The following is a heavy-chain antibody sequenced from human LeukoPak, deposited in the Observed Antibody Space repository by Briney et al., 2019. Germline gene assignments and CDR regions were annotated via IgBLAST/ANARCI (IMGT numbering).Heavy chain of an antibody. Sequence: ASVKVSCKASGYTFSNYAIHWVRQAPGQRLEWMGWINADNGNTKYSQKFQGRVTITRDTSASTAYMELSSLRSEDTAVYFCARGGYYDNSGYQPFDYWGQGTLVTVSS. D-gene: IGHD3-22*01. CDR2: INADNGNT. CDR1: GYTFSNYA. CDR3: ARGGYYDNSGYQPFDY. V-gene: IGHV1-3*01. J-gene: IGHJ4*02.